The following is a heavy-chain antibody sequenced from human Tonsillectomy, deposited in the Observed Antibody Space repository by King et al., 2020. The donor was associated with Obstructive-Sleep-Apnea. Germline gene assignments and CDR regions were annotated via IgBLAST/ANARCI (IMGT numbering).Heavy chain of an antibody. J-gene: IGHJ6*02. D-gene: IGHD3-3*01. V-gene: IGHV3-30*02. Sequence: QLVQSGGGVVQPGRSLRLSCAASGFAFSSYGIHWVRQAPGKGLVWVAFIRYDGGNKYYADSLKGRFTISRDNSKSTLYLQMDSLRPEDTAVYYCATLTNYDCWSAYSSGGRVDYGMDVGGEGTTVT. CDR2: IRYDGGNK. CDR1: GFAFSSYG. CDR3: ATLTNYDCWSAYSSGGRVDYGMDV.